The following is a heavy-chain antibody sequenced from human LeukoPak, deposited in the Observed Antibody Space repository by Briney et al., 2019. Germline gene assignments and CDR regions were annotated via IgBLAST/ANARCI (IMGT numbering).Heavy chain of an antibody. CDR2: ISAYNGNT. J-gene: IGHJ4*02. V-gene: IGHV1-18*01. D-gene: IGHD3-3*01. CDR1: GYTFTSYG. Sequence: ASVKVSCKASGYTFTSYGISWVRQAPGQGLEWMGWISAYNGNTNYAQKLQGRVTMTTDTSTSTAYMELSSLRSEDTAVYYCARVEAPGYYDFWSGYSRQFDYWGQGTLVTVSS. CDR3: ARVEAPGYYDFWSGYSRQFDY.